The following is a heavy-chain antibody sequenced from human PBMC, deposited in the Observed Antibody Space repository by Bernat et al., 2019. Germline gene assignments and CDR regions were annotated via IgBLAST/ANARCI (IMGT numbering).Heavy chain of an antibody. V-gene: IGHV5-51*01. CDR2: IYSGDSDT. CDR1: GYTFSNYW. Sequence: EVQLVQSGTEVKKPGESLKISCKGSGYTFSNYWIAWVRQMPGKGVEWMGIIYSGDSDTRYSPSFQGQVTISADKSISTAYLQWSGLQASDTAIYYCARLKTFYNPVDYWGQGTLVTVSS. J-gene: IGHJ4*02. CDR3: ARLKTFYNPVDY. D-gene: IGHD1-14*01.